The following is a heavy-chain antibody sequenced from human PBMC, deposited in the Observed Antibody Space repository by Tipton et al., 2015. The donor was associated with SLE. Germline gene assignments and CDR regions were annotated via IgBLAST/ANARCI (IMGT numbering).Heavy chain of an antibody. J-gene: IGHJ6*03. Sequence: QVQLVQSGGGVVQPGRSLRLSCAASGFTFSNYAMHWVRQAPGKGLEWVAVISYDGSNKYYADSVKGRFTISRDNAKNTVFLQMNSLRADEDTAVYYCARAGRGETYYLDVWGKGTTVTVSS. V-gene: IGHV3-30*04. CDR1: GFTFSNYA. CDR3: ARAGRGETYYLDV. D-gene: IGHD3-10*01. CDR2: ISYDGSNK.